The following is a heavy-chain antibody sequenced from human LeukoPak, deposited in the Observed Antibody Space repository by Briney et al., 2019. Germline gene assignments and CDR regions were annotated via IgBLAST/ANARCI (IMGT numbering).Heavy chain of an antibody. Sequence: PSETLSLTCAVSGGSISSSNWWSWVRQPPGKGLEWIGEIYHSGGTNYNPSLKSRVTISVDKSKNQFSLKLSSVTAADTAVYYCASLRRTYYYDSSGYYYFDYWGQGTLVTVSS. CDR1: GGSISSSNW. D-gene: IGHD3-22*01. CDR3: ASLRRTYYYDSSGYYYFDY. J-gene: IGHJ4*02. CDR2: IYHSGGT. V-gene: IGHV4-4*02.